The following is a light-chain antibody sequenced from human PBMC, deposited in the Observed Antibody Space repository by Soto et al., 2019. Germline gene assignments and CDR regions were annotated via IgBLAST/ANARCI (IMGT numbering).Light chain of an antibody. J-gene: IGLJ2*01. CDR3: QSYDSSNLHVV. CDR2: EDN. CDR1: SGSIASNY. V-gene: IGLV6-57*04. Sequence: NFMLTQPHSVSESPGKTVTISCTRSSGSIASNYVQWYQQRPGSAPTTVIYEDNQRPSGVPDRFSGSIDSSSNSASLTISGLETEDEADYYCQSYDSSNLHVVFGGGTQLTVL.